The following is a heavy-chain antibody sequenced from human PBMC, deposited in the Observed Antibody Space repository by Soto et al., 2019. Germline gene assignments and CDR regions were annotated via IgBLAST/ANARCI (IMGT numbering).Heavy chain of an antibody. J-gene: IGHJ6*02. CDR3: ARSQGSSTRLELYYYYYYGMDV. V-gene: IGHV1-69*01. CDR1: GGTFSSYA. Sequence: QVQLVQSGAEVKKPGSSVKVSCKASGGTFSSYAISWVRQAPGQGLEWMGGIIPISETTNYAQKFQGRVTITADESKSTAYMELSSLRSEDTAVYYRARSQGSSTRLELYYYYYYGMDVWGQGTTVTVS. CDR2: IIPISETT. D-gene: IGHD2-2*01.